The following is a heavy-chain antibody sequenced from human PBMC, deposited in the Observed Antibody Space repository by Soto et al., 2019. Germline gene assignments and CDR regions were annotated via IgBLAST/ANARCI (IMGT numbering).Heavy chain of an antibody. J-gene: IGHJ4*02. D-gene: IGHD6-19*01. CDR1: GFTFSSYW. Sequence: EVQLVESGGGLVQPGGSLRLSCAASGFTFSSYWMSWVRQAPGKGLEWVANIKQDGSEKYYVDSVKGRFTISRDNAKNSLYLQMNSLRAEDTAVYYCARVSRYSSGWHTFDYWGQGTLVTVSS. CDR2: IKQDGSEK. V-gene: IGHV3-7*03. CDR3: ARVSRYSSGWHTFDY.